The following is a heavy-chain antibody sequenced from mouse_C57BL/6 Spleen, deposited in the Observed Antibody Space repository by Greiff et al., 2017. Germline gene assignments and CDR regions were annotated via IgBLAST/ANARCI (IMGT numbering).Heavy chain of an antibody. D-gene: IGHD2-4*01. CDR3: ARDQALYDYDRPWFAY. Sequence: EVKLQESGPGLVKPSQSLSLTCSVTGYSITSGYYWNWIRQFPGNKLEWMGYISYDGSNNYNPSLKNRISITRDTSKNQFFLKLNSVTTEDTATYYCARDQALYDYDRPWFAYWGRGTLVTVSA. CDR2: ISYDGSN. V-gene: IGHV3-6*01. J-gene: IGHJ3*01. CDR1: GYSITSGYY.